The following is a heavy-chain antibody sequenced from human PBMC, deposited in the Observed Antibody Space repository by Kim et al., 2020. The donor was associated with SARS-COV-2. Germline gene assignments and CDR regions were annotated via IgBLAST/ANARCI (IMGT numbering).Heavy chain of an antibody. CDR2: INSDGSST. CDR3: ARDRLSANDYGTSAGSLDY. V-gene: IGHV3-74*01. CDR1: GFTFSSYW. J-gene: IGHJ4*02. D-gene: IGHD4-17*01. Sequence: GGSLRLSCAASGFTFSSYWMHWVRQAPGKGLVWVSRINSDGSSTSYADSVKGRFTISRDNAKNTLYLQMNSLRAEDTAVYYCARDRLSANDYGTSAGSLDYWGQGTLVTVSS.